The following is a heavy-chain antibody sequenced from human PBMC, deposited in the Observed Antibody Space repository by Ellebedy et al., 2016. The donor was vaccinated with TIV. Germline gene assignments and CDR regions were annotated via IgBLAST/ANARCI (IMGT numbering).Heavy chain of an antibody. CDR1: GGSIRRGGYY. CDR2: IYYSGST. CDR3: ATFSTSSFSWFDP. J-gene: IGHJ5*02. D-gene: IGHD2-2*01. Sequence: MPSETLSLTCTVSGGSIRRGGYYWSWIRQHPGKGLEWIGNIYYSGSTYYNPSLKSRVTISVDTSKNQFSLELTSVTAADTAVYYCATFSTSSFSWFDPWGQGTLVTVSS. V-gene: IGHV4-31*03.